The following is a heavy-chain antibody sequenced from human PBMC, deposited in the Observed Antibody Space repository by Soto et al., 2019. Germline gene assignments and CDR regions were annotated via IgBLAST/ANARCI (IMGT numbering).Heavy chain of an antibody. V-gene: IGHV4-39*01. CDR3: ANWREHWFDP. CDR2: IYYSGST. D-gene: IGHD1-1*01. CDR1: GGSISSSSYY. J-gene: IGHJ5*02. Sequence: PSETLSLTCTVSGGSISSSSYYWGWIRQPPGKGLEWIGSIYYSGSTYYNPSLKSRVTISVDTSKNQFSLKLSSVTAADTAVYYCANWREHWFDPWGQGTLVTVSS.